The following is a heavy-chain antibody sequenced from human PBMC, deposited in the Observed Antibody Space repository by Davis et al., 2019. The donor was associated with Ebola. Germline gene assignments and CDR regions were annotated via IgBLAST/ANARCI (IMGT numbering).Heavy chain of an antibody. D-gene: IGHD3-9*01. CDR2: ISSSSSYI. V-gene: IGHV3-21*04. CDR1: GFTFSSYS. Sequence: GESLKLSCAASGFTFSSYSMNWVRQAPGKGLEWVSSISSSSSYIYYADSVKGRFTISRDNAKNSLYLQMNSLRAEDTALYHCARVNAVTGYSRFDSWGQGTLVTVSS. J-gene: IGHJ5*01. CDR3: ARVNAVTGYSRFDS.